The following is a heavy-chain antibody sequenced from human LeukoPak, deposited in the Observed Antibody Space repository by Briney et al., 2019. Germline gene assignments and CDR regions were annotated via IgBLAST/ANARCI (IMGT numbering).Heavy chain of an antibody. V-gene: IGHV4-61*02. J-gene: IGHJ6*03. CDR3: ARIYSRYYYYMDV. Sequence: PSETLSLTCTVSGGSISSGSYYWSWIRQPAGKGLEWIGRIYTSGSTNYNPSLKSRVTISVDTSKNQFYLKLSSVTAADTAVYYCARIYSRYYYYMDVWGKGTTVTVSS. D-gene: IGHD2-21*01. CDR2: IYTSGST. CDR1: GGSISSGSYY.